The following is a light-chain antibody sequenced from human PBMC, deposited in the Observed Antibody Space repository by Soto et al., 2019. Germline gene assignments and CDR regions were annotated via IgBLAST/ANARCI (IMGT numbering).Light chain of an antibody. J-gene: IGLJ1*01. CDR3: AAWDDSLNAL. CDR1: SSNIGDNP. CDR2: IND. V-gene: IGLV1-44*01. Sequence: QSVLTQPPSASGTPGQRSTISCSGSSSNIGDNPVNWYQQLPGAAPKLLIYINDQRPSGVPARFSGSKSGTSASLAITGLQPEDEADYYCAAWDDSLNALFGTGTKVTVL.